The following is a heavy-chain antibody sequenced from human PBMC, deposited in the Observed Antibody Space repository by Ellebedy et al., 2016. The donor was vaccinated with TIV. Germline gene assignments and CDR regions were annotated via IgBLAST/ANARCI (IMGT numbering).Heavy chain of an antibody. V-gene: IGHV1-8*01. CDR1: GYSFTRFH. D-gene: IGHD3-3*02. J-gene: IGHJ5*02. CDR2: MNPKNGDT. CDR3: GRGISNKP. Sequence: ASVKVSCKASGYSFTRFHLNWIRQTSGQGFEWMGWMNPKNGDTGYSEKFQGKITMTMNESIGTAFLLVSGLTIEDTAVYYCGRGISNKPWGQGTLVTVSS.